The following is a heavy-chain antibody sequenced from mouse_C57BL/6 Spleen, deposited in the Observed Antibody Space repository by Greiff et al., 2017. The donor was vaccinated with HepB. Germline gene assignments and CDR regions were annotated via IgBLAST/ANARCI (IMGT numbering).Heavy chain of an antibody. CDR1: GYTFTSYW. CDR2: IYPGSGST. J-gene: IGHJ1*03. Sequence: QVQLQQPGAELVKPGASVKMSCKASGYTFTSYWITWVKQRPGQGLEWIGDIYPGSGSTNYNEKFKSKATLTVDTPSSTAYMQLSSLTSEDSAVYYCARVYYGSSTGYFDVWGTGTTVTVSS. CDR3: ARVYYGSSTGYFDV. D-gene: IGHD1-1*01. V-gene: IGHV1-55*01.